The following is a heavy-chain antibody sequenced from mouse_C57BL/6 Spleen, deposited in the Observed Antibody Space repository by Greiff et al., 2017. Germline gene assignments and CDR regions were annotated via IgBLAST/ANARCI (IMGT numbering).Heavy chain of an antibody. J-gene: IGHJ3*01. V-gene: IGHV3-6*01. D-gene: IGHD3-2*02. CDR3: AGRSAQASVAY. CDR2: ISYDGSN. CDR1: GYSITSGYY. Sequence: EVQLVESGPGLVKPSQSLSLTCSVTGYSITSGYYWNWIRQFPGNKLEWMGYISYDGSNNYNPSLKNRISITRDTSKNQFFLKLNSVTTEDTATYYCAGRSAQASVAYWGQGTLVTVSA.